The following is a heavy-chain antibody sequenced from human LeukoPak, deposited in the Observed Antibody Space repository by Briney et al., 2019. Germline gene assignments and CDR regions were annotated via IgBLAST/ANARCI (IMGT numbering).Heavy chain of an antibody. CDR1: GFTFSIYS. CDR2: ITSSSNYI. V-gene: IGHV3-21*01. Sequence: PGGSLRLSCAASGFTFSIYSMNWVRQAPGKGLEWLSSITSSSNYIYYADSVKGRFTISRDNVQNSLYLQMNSLRAKDTAMYYCARDRRYFDNWGQGTLVTVSS. CDR3: ARDRRYFDN. J-gene: IGHJ4*02.